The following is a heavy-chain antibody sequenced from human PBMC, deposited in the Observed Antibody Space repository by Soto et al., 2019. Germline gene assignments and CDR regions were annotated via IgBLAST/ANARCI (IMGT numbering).Heavy chain of an antibody. Sequence: QVQLVQSGAEVKKPGASVKVSCKASGFTFTTYGITWVRQAPGQGLEWMGWVSAYNGNTNYAQNLQGRVTMTTATSTSTGYMELRSLRSDDTAMYYCAREEWYLLKAIDYWGQGTLVTVSS. CDR3: AREEWYLLKAIDY. V-gene: IGHV1-18*01. CDR2: VSAYNGNT. D-gene: IGHD3-3*01. CDR1: GFTFTTYG. J-gene: IGHJ4*02.